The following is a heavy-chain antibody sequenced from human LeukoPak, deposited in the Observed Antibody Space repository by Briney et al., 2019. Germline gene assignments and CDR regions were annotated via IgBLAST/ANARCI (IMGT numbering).Heavy chain of an antibody. J-gene: IGHJ5*02. CDR3: ARERLVVVVPAANLNWFDP. V-gene: IGHV4-4*07. CDR1: GGSISSYY. D-gene: IGHD2-2*01. CDR2: IYNSGST. Sequence: SETLSLTCTVSGGSISSYYWSWIRQPAGKGLEWIGRIYNSGSTNYNPSLKSRVTISVDTSKNQFSLKLSSVTAADTAVYYCARERLVVVVPAANLNWFDPWGQGTLVTVSS.